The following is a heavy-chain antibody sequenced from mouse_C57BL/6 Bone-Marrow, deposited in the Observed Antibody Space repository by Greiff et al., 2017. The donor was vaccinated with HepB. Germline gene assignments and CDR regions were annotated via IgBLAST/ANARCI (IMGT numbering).Heavy chain of an antibody. D-gene: IGHD1-1*01. CDR2: IDPETGGT. J-gene: IGHJ2*01. CDR1: GYTFTDYE. V-gene: IGHV1-15*01. CDR3: TRFITTVVATDY. Sequence: QVQLQQSGAELVRPGASVTLSCKASGYTFTDYEMHWVKQTPVHGLEWIGAIDPETGGTAYNQKFKGKAILTADNSSSTAYMELRSLTSEDSAVYYCTRFITTVVATDYWGQGTTLTVSS.